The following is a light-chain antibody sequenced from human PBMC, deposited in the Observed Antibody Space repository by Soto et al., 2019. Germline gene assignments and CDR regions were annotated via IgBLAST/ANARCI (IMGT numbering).Light chain of an antibody. CDR2: VNGDGSH. CDR1: SWHTSYS. CDR3: QAWGTGSWI. Sequence: QLVLTQSPSVSASLGAAVKISCTLNSWHTSYSIAWHQKQPDKVPRCLMRVNGDGSHTRVDGIPDRFSSSGSEPERFLTISSLQSEDEGHYYCQAWGTGSWIFGGGTKLTVL. J-gene: IGLJ2*01. V-gene: IGLV4-69*01.